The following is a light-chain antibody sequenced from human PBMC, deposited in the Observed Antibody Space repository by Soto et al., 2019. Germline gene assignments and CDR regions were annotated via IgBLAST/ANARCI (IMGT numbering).Light chain of an antibody. Sequence: DIQMTQSPSSLSASVGDRVTITCRASQDISNFLAWFQQKQGKAPKSLIYAASILQSGVPSKFTGSGYGTDFTLTISSLQPEDFATYYCQQYYSYPRTFGQGTKVEIK. V-gene: IGKV1-16*02. J-gene: IGKJ1*01. CDR1: QDISNF. CDR3: QQYYSYPRT. CDR2: AAS.